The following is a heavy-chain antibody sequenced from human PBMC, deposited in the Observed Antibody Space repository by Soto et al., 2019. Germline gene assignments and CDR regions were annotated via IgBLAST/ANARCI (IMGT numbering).Heavy chain of an antibody. Sequence: QVQLVQSGAEVKKPGASVKVSCKASGYTFTSYGISWVRQAPGQGLEWMGWISAYNGNTNYAQKLQGRVTMTTDTSTTTAHRERRGLRSADTAVYYCARDRTWELGDYWGQGTLVTVSS. CDR3: ARDRTWELGDY. CDR2: ISAYNGNT. V-gene: IGHV1-18*01. J-gene: IGHJ4*02. D-gene: IGHD1-26*01. CDR1: GYTFTSYG.